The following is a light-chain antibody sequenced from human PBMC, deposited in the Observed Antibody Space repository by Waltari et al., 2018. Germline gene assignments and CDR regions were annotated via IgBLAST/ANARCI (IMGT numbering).Light chain of an antibody. V-gene: IGKV3-11*01. Sequence: EIVLTQSPATLSLSPGERATLSCRASQRVSSYLAWYQQKPGQAPRLLIYDAFNRATGIPTRFSGSGSGTDFTLTISSLEPEDFAVYYCQQRSNWPSFGQGTKLEL. J-gene: IGKJ2*01. CDR1: QRVSSY. CDR3: QQRSNWPS. CDR2: DAF.